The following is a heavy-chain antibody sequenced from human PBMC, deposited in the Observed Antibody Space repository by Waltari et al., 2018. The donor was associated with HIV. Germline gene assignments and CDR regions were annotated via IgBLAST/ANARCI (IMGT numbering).Heavy chain of an antibody. CDR2: ISWDRVTI. CDR3: AKDKRSGYGGNSVWYFDL. Sequence: EVQLLESGGGLVQPGRSMRFSCAASGFLFADYAPHWVRQAPGKGLDWVSGISWDRVTIGYADSVKGRFTSSRDNAKNSLYLQMNSLRAEDTALYYCAKDKRSGYGGNSVWYFDLWGRGTLVTVSS. V-gene: IGHV3-9*01. J-gene: IGHJ2*01. CDR1: GFLFADYA. D-gene: IGHD4-17*01.